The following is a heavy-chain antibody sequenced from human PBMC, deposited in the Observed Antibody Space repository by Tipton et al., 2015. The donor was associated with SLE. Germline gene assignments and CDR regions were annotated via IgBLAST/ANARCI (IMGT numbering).Heavy chain of an antibody. CDR2: IYPGDSDT. V-gene: IGHV5-51*03. CDR3: ARFSDYDFWSTRGYCQH. Sequence: QLVQSGAEVKKPGESLKISCKGSGYSFTSYWIGWVRQMPGKGLEWMGIIYPGDSDTRYSPSFQGQVTISADKSISTAYLQWSSLKASDTAMHYCARFSDYDFWSTRGYCQHWGQGTLVTVSS. J-gene: IGHJ1*01. CDR1: GYSFTSYW. D-gene: IGHD3-3*01.